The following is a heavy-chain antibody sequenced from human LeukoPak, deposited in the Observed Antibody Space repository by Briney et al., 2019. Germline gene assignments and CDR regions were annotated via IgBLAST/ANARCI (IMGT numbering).Heavy chain of an antibody. Sequence: PGGSLRLSCAASGFIFTNDWMSWVRQAPGKGLEWVANVKQDGSEKDYVDSVKGRFTISRDNAKNLLYLQMNSLRTEDTAVYYCSGVGPGGAGAFDYWGQGALVTVSS. V-gene: IGHV3-7*01. D-gene: IGHD6-13*01. CDR2: VKQDGSEK. CDR1: GFIFTNDW. J-gene: IGHJ4*02. CDR3: SGVGPGGAGAFDY.